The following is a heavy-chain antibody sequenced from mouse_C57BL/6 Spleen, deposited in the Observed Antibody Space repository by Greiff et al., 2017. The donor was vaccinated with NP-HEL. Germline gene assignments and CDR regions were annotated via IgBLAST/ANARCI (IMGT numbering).Heavy chain of an antibody. CDR3: AFYYGNYTWFAY. CDR1: GYTFTSYG. D-gene: IGHD2-1*01. Sequence: VQLQESGAELARPGASVKLSCKASGYTFTSYGISWVKQSTGQGLEWIGEIYPRSGNTYYNEKFKGKATLTADKSSSTAYMELRSLTSEDAAVYFCAFYYGNYTWFAYWGQGTLVTVSA. J-gene: IGHJ3*01. CDR2: IYPRSGNT. V-gene: IGHV1-81*01.